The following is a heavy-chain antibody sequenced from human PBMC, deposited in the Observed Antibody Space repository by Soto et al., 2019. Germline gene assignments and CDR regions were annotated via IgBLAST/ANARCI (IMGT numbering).Heavy chain of an antibody. CDR2: IIPIFGTA. J-gene: IGHJ6*02. CDR3: ARSTPRIAAAGPYYYYYGMDV. V-gene: IGHV1-69*13. CDR1: GGTFSSYA. Sequence: SVKVSCKASGGTFSSYAISWVRQAPGQGLEWMGGIIPIFGTANYAQKFQGRVTITADESTSTAYMELSSLRSEDTAVYYCARSTPRIAAAGPYYYYYGMDVWGQGXTVTVYS. D-gene: IGHD6-13*01.